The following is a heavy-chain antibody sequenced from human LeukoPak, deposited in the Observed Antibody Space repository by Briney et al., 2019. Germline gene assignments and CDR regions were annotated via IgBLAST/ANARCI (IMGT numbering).Heavy chain of an antibody. CDR1: GFIFSNHA. CDR2: ISGSDGST. Sequence: PGGSLRLSCAASGFIFSNHAMTWVRQAPRPGLEWVSVISGSDGSTYYADSVQGRFTISRDNSKNTLYLQMISLRVEDTAVYYCATSYYDFWTPYSAHWGQGTLVTVSS. CDR3: ATSYYDFWTPYSAH. V-gene: IGHV3-23*01. J-gene: IGHJ4*02. D-gene: IGHD3/OR15-3a*01.